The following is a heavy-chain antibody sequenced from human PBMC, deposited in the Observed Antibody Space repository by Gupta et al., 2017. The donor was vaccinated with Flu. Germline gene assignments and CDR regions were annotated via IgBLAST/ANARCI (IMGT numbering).Heavy chain of an antibody. V-gene: IGHV3-30*18. Sequence: WVAVISYDGSNKYYADSVKGRFTISRDNSKNTLYLQMNSLRAEDTAVYYCAKDNRYCSSTSCYDYYYYYMDVWGKGTTVTVSS. CDR2: ISYDGSNK. J-gene: IGHJ6*03. D-gene: IGHD2-2*01. CDR3: AKDNRYCSSTSCYDYYYYYMDV.